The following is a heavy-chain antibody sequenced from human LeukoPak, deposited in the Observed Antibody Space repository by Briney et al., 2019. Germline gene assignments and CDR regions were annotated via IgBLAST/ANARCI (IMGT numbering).Heavy chain of an antibody. J-gene: IGHJ4*02. D-gene: IGHD4-17*01. V-gene: IGHV4-59*01. CDR3: ARTGSTVTMLYPFDH. Sequence: PSEILSLTCTVSGGSITSSYYWSWIRQPPGKGLEWIGYIYYSGSTNYNPSLKSRVSISVDTSKNQFSLKLSSVTAADTAVYYCARTGSTVTMLYPFDHWGQGTLVTVSS. CDR1: GGSITSSYY. CDR2: IYYSGST.